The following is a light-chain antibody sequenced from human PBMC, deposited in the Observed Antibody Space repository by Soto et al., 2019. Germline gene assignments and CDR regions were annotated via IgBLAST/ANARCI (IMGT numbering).Light chain of an antibody. CDR2: DVS. CDR3: SSYSTYSALV. CDR1: SADIGAFNY. J-gene: IGLJ2*01. V-gene: IGLV2-14*03. Sequence: QSALTQPASVSGSPGQSITISCAGTSADIGAFNYVSWYQHHPRKAPKLLIYDVSDRPSGVSPRFSASKSANTASLTISGHQADDEGDYYCSSYSTYSALVFGGGTKLTLL.